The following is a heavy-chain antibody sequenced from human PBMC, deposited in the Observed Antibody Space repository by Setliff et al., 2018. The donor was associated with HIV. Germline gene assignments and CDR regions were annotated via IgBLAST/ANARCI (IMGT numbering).Heavy chain of an antibody. CDR1: DFTFSNYW. CDR3: VPESSTFLN. V-gene: IGHV3-7*03. Sequence: GESLKISCAASDFTFSNYWMDWIRQSPEKGLEWVANINQDGSQAYYLDSVRGRFTISRDNVQKSLYLQMNTLRAEDTAVYYCVPESSTFLNWGPGSQVTVS. CDR2: INQDGSQA. J-gene: IGHJ4*02. D-gene: IGHD2-2*01.